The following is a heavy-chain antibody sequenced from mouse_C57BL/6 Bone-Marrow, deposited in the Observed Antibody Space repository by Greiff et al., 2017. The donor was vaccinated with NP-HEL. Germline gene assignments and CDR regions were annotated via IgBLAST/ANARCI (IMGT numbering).Heavy chain of an antibody. CDR2: LDPSDSYT. CDR1: GYTFTSYW. CDR3: ARITTVVAPHFDY. Sequence: QVQLQQPGAELVKPGASVKLSCKASGYTFTSYWMQWVKQRPGQGLEWIGELDPSDSYTNYNQKFKGKATLTVDTSSSTAYMQLSSLTSEDSAVYYCARITTVVAPHFDYWGQGTTLTVSS. J-gene: IGHJ2*01. D-gene: IGHD1-1*01. V-gene: IGHV1-50*01.